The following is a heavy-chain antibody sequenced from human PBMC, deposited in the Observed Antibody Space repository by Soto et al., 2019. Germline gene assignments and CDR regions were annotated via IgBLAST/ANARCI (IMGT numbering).Heavy chain of an antibody. CDR3: AKDAPRPNGWFFFDY. CDR2: ISADGERT. Sequence: EVQLLESGGGLVQPGGSLRLSRAASGFMFNNQDMCWVRQAPGEGLEWVSGISADGERTYYADSLRGRFTISRDNSKNMLYLQANSLRAEDTAIYYCAKDAPRPNGWFFFDYWGQGILVTVSS. V-gene: IGHV3-23*01. J-gene: IGHJ4*02. D-gene: IGHD2-15*01. CDR1: GFMFNNQD.